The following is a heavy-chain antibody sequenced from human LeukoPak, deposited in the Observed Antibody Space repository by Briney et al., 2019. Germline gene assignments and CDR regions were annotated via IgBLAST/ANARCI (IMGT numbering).Heavy chain of an antibody. CDR1: GYIFTTYF. D-gene: IGHD3-22*01. CDR2: INPSGGST. CDR3: ARDERYDSSGYPFDY. V-gene: IGHV1-46*01. J-gene: IGHJ4*02. Sequence: ASVKVSCKASGYIFTTYFMHWLRQAPGQGLEWMGIINPSGGSTGYAQKFQGRVTMTRDMSTSTVYMELSSLRSEDTAVYYCARDERYDSSGYPFDYWGQGTLVTVSS.